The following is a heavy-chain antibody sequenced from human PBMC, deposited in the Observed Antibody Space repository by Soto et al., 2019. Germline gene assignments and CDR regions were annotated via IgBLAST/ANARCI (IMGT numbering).Heavy chain of an antibody. CDR3: ARGPDY. CDR1: GFTFSSYA. V-gene: IGHV3-30-3*01. Sequence: GGSLRLSCAASGFTFSSYAMHWVRQAPGKGLEWVSVISYDGSNKYYADSVQGRFTISRDNAKNTLYLQMNSLRAEDTAVYYCARGPDYWGQGTLVTVSS. J-gene: IGHJ4*02. CDR2: ISYDGSNK.